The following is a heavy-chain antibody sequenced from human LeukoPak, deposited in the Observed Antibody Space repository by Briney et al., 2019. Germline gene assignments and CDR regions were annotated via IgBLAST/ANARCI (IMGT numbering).Heavy chain of an antibody. V-gene: IGHV3-48*03. D-gene: IGHD3-10*01. CDR1: GFTFSSYE. CDR3: VNYGWGRPA. CDR2: ISSGSTI. Sequence: PGGSLRLSCAFSGFTFSSYEMNWVCQAPGKGLEWVSYISSGSTIYYADSVEGRFTISRDNAKNSLYLQMNSLRAEDTAVYYCVNYGWGRPAWGQGTLVTVSS. J-gene: IGHJ4*02.